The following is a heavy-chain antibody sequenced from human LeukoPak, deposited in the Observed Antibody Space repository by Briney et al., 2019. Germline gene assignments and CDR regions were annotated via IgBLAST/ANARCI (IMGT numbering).Heavy chain of an antibody. Sequence: NTSETLSPTCTVSGASISSYYWSWIRQPPGKGLEWIGYISYSGSTNYNPSLKSRVTISADTSKNQVSLTLSSVTAADTAVYYCARHPELYFFDYWGQGTLVTVSS. V-gene: IGHV4-59*08. CDR3: ARHPELYFFDY. CDR2: ISYSGST. D-gene: IGHD3-10*01. CDR1: GASISSYY. J-gene: IGHJ4*02.